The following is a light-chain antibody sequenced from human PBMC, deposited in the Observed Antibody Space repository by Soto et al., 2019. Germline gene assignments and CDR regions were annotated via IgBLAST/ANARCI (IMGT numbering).Light chain of an antibody. V-gene: IGLV1-47*02. CDR1: SSNIGSNS. J-gene: IGLJ2*01. CDR3: AAWDDSLSGLV. Sequence: QSVLTQPPSASGTPGQRVTISCSGSSSNIGSNSVYWYQQLPGTAPKLLIYSNSQRPSGVPDRFSGSKSGTSASLAISGLRSEDEADYYCAAWDDSLSGLVFGGGTQLTVL. CDR2: SNS.